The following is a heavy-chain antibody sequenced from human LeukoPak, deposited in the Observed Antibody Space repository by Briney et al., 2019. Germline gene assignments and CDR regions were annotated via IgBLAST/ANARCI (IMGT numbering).Heavy chain of an antibody. CDR3: AKSQRQYYFDY. V-gene: IGHV3-30*18. Sequence: PGGSLRLSCAASGFTFSSYGMRWVRQAPGKGLEWVAVISYDGSNKYYADSVKGRFTISRDNSKNTLYLQMNSLRAEDTAVYYCAKSQRQYYFDYWGQGTLVTVSS. D-gene: IGHD1-1*01. CDR2: ISYDGSNK. CDR1: GFTFSSYG. J-gene: IGHJ4*02.